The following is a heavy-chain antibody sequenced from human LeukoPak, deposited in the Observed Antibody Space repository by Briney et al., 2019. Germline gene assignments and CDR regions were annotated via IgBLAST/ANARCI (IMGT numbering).Heavy chain of an antibody. V-gene: IGHV3-48*01. Sequence: GGSLRLSCAASGFNFIDYIMNWVRQAPGKGLEWISYIGISSGNTKYADSVKGRFTISRDKARNSLYLQMNSLRVEDTAMYYCARDHRYAFDNWGHGTLVTVSS. CDR3: ARDHRYAFDN. J-gene: IGHJ4*01. CDR1: GFNFIDYI. D-gene: IGHD5-12*01. CDR2: IGISSGNT.